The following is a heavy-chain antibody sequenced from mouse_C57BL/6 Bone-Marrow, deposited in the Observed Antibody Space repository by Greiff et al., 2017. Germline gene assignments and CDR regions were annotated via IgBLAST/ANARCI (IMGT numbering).Heavy chain of an antibody. CDR2: IWTGGGT. Sequence: VQGVESGPGLVAPSPSLSITCTVSGFSLTSYAISWVRQPPGQGLEWLGVIWTGGGTNYNSALKSRLSISKDNSKSQVFLKRNSLQTEDTARDYCARNEYDGDWYVDVWGTGTTVTFSS. D-gene: IGHD2-4*01. CDR3: ARNEYDGDWYVDV. V-gene: IGHV2-9-1*01. J-gene: IGHJ1*03. CDR1: GFSLTSYA.